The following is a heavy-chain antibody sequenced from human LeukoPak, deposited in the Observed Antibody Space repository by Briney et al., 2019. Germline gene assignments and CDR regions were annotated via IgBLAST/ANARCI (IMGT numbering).Heavy chain of an antibody. J-gene: IGHJ6*02. D-gene: IGHD1-26*01. CDR2: IRSKAYGGTT. CDR3: TRDHSGSYLIDYYYGMDV. Sequence: GGSLRLSCTASGFTFGDYAMSWFRQAPGKGLEWVGFIRSKAYGGTTEYAASVKGRFTISRDDSKSIAYLQMNSLKTEDTAVYYCTRDHSGSYLIDYYYGMDVWGQGTTVTVSS. V-gene: IGHV3-49*03. CDR1: GFTFGDYA.